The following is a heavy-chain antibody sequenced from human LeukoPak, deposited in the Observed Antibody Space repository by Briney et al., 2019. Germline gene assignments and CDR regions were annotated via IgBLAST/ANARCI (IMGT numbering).Heavy chain of an antibody. J-gene: IGHJ6*02. CDR1: GFSLDEYV. Sequence: GGSLRLSCAASGFSLDEYVMHSVRPVPGRGLEWVSGICRDSANIGYADSVRGRFTISSDNAKNSLYLQMNSLTSEDTALYDCARDFCTASNYYFYGMDVWGRGTTVTVSS. CDR3: ARDFCTASNYYFYGMDV. D-gene: IGHD2-8*01. V-gene: IGHV3-9*01. CDR2: ICRDSANI.